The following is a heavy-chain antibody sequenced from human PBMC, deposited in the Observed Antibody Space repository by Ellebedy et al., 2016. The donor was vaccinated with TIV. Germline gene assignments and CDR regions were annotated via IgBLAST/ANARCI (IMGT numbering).Heavy chain of an antibody. V-gene: IGHV1-2*02. CDR2: VNPNSGGT. J-gene: IGHJ4*02. CDR3: ARDSGRLEAPDY. D-gene: IGHD1-26*01. CDR1: AYSFTDYY. Sequence: AASVKVSCKASAYSFTDYYIHWVRQAPGQGLEWMGWVNPNSGGTIYAQRFQGRVSMTRDTSINTAYMELSSLSSNDTAVYYCARDSGRLEAPDYWGQGTLVTVSS.